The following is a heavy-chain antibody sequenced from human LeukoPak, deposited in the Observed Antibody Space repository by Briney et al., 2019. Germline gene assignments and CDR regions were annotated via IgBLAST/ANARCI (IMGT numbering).Heavy chain of an antibody. Sequence: GGSLRLSCAASGFTFSSYAMSWVRQAPGKGLEWVSAISGSGGSTYYADSVKGRFTISRDNSKNTLYLQMNSLRAEDAAVYYCAKDHFLGIAPAATGILHYWGQGTLVTVSS. CDR1: GFTFSSYA. J-gene: IGHJ4*02. D-gene: IGHD6-13*01. V-gene: IGHV3-23*01. CDR3: AKDHFLGIAPAATGILHY. CDR2: ISGSGGST.